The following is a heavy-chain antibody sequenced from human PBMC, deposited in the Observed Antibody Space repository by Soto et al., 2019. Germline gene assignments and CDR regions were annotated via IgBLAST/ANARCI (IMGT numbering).Heavy chain of an antibody. J-gene: IGHJ4*02. CDR3: AAGEASSRNLAPYYLDF. CDR2: IHYSGTT. Sequence: SETLSLTCTVSGGSMRNYFWTWIRQPPGKGLEWIGYIHYSGTTSFFPSYNPSLRSRPTISEDTSKNQFSLKLLSVTTADTAVYFCAAGEASSRNLAPYYLDFWGQGTLVTVSS. CDR1: GGSMRNYF. D-gene: IGHD6-13*01. V-gene: IGHV4-59*01.